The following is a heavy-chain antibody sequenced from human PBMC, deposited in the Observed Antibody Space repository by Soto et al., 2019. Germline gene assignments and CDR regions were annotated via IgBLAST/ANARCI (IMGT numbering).Heavy chain of an antibody. D-gene: IGHD3-3*01. CDR3: ATGVMSIGYFTVDS. CDR2: FIPVYRTL. J-gene: IGHJ4*02. CDR1: GGSFGNSA. Sequence: QVLLVQSGAEVKKPGSSVKISCKASGGSFGNSAINWVRQTPGQGLEWLGGFIPVYRTLNYAQKFQGRVTITADQSTGTAYMTLNSLASNDTAVYYCATGVMSIGYFTVDSWGQGTRVTVSS. V-gene: IGHV1-69*01.